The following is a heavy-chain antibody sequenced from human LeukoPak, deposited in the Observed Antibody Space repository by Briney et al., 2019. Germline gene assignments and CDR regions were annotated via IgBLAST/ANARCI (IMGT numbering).Heavy chain of an antibody. CDR2: IKQDGSIQ. J-gene: IGHJ4*02. V-gene: IGHV3-7*01. CDR1: GFTFSSFW. D-gene: IGHD3-22*01. Sequence: GGSLRLSCTASGFTFSSFWMAWVRQAAGKGLEWVGNIKQDGSIQYYGDSVKGRFTISRDNAKNSLYLQMNNLRAEDTALYYCATSYDSSGCDWGQGTLVTVSS. CDR3: ATSYDSSGCD.